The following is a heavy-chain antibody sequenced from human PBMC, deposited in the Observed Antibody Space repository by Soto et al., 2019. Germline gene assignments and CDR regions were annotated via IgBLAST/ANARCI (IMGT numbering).Heavy chain of an antibody. V-gene: IGHV1-69*06. Sequence: ASVKVSCKASGGSFSTLGINWVRQAPGQGLEWMGVSIPLFGKARYAYTSQGRVTITADTSTGTAYMEVSSLRSEDTAVFYCATAHNSAWYFFDXWGPVTLFTVSX. CDR1: GGSFSTLG. CDR3: ATAHNSAWYFFDX. J-gene: IGHJ4*02. CDR2: SIPLFGKA. D-gene: IGHD6-19*01.